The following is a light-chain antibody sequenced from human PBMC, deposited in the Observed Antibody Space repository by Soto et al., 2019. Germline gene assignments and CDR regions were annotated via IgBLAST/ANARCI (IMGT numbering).Light chain of an antibody. V-gene: IGKV1-39*01. CDR1: QSISNY. CDR3: QHTYST. J-gene: IGKJ1*01. Sequence: DIQMAQSPSSLSASVGDRVTITCRASQSISNYLNWYQQKSGEVPKLLIYAASRLHSGGPSRFSGSGSGTDFTRTISSLQPEDFATYYCQHTYSTFGQGTKVELK. CDR2: AAS.